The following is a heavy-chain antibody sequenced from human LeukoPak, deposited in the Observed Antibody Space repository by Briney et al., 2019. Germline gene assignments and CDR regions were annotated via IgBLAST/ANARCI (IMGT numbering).Heavy chain of an antibody. J-gene: IGHJ3*01. Sequence: GGSLRLSRAASGFTLNCYLMSWVRQAPGRGLEWVANIKKDGSEESYLDSVKGRFTVSRDNAKNSLFLQMNSLRGEDTAVYYCAISNPNRSALDLWRQGTMVTISS. D-gene: IGHD1-14*01. CDR2: IKKDGSEE. V-gene: IGHV3-7*01. CDR1: GFTLNCYL. CDR3: AISNPNRSALDL.